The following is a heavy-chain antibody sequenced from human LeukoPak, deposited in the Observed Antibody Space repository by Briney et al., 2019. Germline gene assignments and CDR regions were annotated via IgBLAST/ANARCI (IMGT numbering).Heavy chain of an antibody. J-gene: IGHJ4*02. D-gene: IGHD2-2*01. V-gene: IGHV1-2*04. CDR1: GYTFTGYY. CDR3: ARGGPRYCSSTSCPRCFDY. CDR2: INPNSGGT. Sequence: ASVKVSCKASGYTFTGYYMHWVRQAPGQGLEWMGWINPNSGGTNYAQKFQGWVTMTRDTSISTAYMELSRLRSDDTAVYYCARGGPRYCSSTSCPRCFDYWGQGTLVTVSP.